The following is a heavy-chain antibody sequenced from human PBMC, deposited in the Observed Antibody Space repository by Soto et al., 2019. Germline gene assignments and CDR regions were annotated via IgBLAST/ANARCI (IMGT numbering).Heavy chain of an antibody. V-gene: IGHV1-2*02. CDR3: ARDPATVRRLNKWFDP. D-gene: IGHD4-17*01. Sequence: ASVKVSCKASGYTFTGYYMHWVRQAPGQGLEWMGWINPNSGGTNYAQKFQGRVTMTRDTSISTAYMELSRLRSDDTAVYYCARDPATVRRLNKWFDPLGQGTLVTFSS. J-gene: IGHJ5*02. CDR1: GYTFTGYY. CDR2: INPNSGGT.